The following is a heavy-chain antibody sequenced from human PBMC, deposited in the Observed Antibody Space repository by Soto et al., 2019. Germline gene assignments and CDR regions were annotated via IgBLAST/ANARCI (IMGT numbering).Heavy chain of an antibody. D-gene: IGHD3-3*01. Sequence: QVQLVQSGAEVKKPGSSVNVSCKASGGTFSSYAISWVRQAPGQGLEWMGGIIPIFGTANYAQKFQGSVTITAGESTRAADMELSSLRSEDTDVYYCARSRIFGVVHLRSFDSWGQGTLGTGSS. CDR2: IIPIFGTA. CDR1: GGTFSSYA. J-gene: IGHJ4*02. V-gene: IGHV1-69*19. CDR3: ARSRIFGVVHLRSFDS.